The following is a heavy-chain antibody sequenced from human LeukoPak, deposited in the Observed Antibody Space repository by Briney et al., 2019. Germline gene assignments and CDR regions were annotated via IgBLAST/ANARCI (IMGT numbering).Heavy chain of an antibody. CDR3: ASQAARGFDY. D-gene: IGHD6-6*01. Sequence: PLSLTCTVSGGSISRGGYYGSWIRQHPGKGLEWIGYIYYSGSTYYNPSLKSRVTISVDTSKNQFSLKLSSVTAADTAVYYCASQAARGFDYWGQGTLVTVSS. J-gene: IGHJ4*02. CDR2: IYYSGST. CDR1: GGSISRGGYY. V-gene: IGHV4-31*03.